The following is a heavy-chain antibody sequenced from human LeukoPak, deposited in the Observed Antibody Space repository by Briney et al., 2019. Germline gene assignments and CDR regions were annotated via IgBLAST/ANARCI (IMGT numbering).Heavy chain of an antibody. CDR2: ISTSSSYI. CDR1: GFTFNGYS. CDR3: ARNRGDPSYFDY. V-gene: IGHV3-21*01. D-gene: IGHD4-17*01. J-gene: IGHJ4*02. Sequence: PGGSLRLSCTASGFTFNGYSMNWVRQAPGKGLEWVSSISTSSSYIYYADSVKGRFTISRNNPKNSLYLQMNSLRAEDTAVYYCARNRGDPSYFDYRGQGTLVTVSS.